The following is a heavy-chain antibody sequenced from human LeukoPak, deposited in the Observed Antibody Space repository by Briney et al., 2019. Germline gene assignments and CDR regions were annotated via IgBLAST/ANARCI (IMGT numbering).Heavy chain of an antibody. Sequence: ASVKVSCKVSGYTLTELSMHWVRQAPGKGLEGMGGFDPEDGETIYAQKFQGRVTMTEDTSTDTAYMELSSLRSEDTAVYYCARDVRVCSGGSCYLLPWGQGTLVTVSS. D-gene: IGHD2-15*01. CDR1: GYTLTELS. CDR3: ARDVRVCSGGSCYLLP. CDR2: FDPEDGET. V-gene: IGHV1-24*01. J-gene: IGHJ5*02.